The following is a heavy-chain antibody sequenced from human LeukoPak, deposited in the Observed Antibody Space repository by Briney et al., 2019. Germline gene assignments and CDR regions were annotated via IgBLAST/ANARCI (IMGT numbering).Heavy chain of an antibody. V-gene: IGHV4-39*01. Sequence: SETLSLTCTVSVGSISSCSYYWGWIRQSPGKGLEWIGNIYYGGSTSYDPSLKSRVTISVDTTKNQFSLHLSSVTAADTAVFYCARARHRFDSRGYYFDYWGQGKPVTVSS. CDR2: IYYGGST. J-gene: IGHJ4*02. D-gene: IGHD3-22*01. CDR1: VGSISSCSYY. CDR3: ARARHRFDSRGYYFDY.